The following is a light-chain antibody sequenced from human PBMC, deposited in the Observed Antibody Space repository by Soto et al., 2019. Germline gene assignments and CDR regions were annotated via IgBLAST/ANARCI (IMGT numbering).Light chain of an antibody. CDR3: AAWDDRLNGVV. CDR2: SNN. Sequence: QSVLTQPPSASGTPGQRVTISCSGSSSNIGSYTVNWYQQLPGTAPKLLIYSNNQRPSGVPDRFSGSKSGTSVSLAISGLQSEDEADYYCAAWDDRLNGVVFGGGTKLTVL. V-gene: IGLV1-44*01. J-gene: IGLJ2*01. CDR1: SSNIGSYT.